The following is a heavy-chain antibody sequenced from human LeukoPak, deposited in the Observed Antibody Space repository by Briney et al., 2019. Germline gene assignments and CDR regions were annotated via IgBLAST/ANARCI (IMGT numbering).Heavy chain of an antibody. CDR1: GYTFTGYY. Sequence: GASVKVSCKASGYTFTGYYMHWVRQAPGQGLEWMGWINPNSGGTNYAQKFQGRVTMTRDTSISTAYMELSRLRSDDTAVYYCARDAPFGGGNSLYYYYYMDVWGKGTSVTVSS. CDR2: INPNSGGT. CDR3: ARDAPFGGGNSLYYYYYMDV. D-gene: IGHD4-23*01. J-gene: IGHJ6*03. V-gene: IGHV1-2*02.